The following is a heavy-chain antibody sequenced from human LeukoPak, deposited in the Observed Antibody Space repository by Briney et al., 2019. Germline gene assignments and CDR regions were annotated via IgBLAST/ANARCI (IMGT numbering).Heavy chain of an antibody. D-gene: IGHD1-26*01. CDR3: AKRWLVWPFSGSYYGDEDAFDI. Sequence: GGSLRLSCAASGFTFSSYGMHWVRQAPGKGLEWVAVISYDGSNKYYADSVKGRFTISRDNSKNTLYLQMNSLRAEDTAVYYCAKRWLVWPFSGSYYGDEDAFDIWGQGTMVTVSS. CDR2: ISYDGSNK. CDR1: GFTFSSYG. V-gene: IGHV3-30*18. J-gene: IGHJ3*02.